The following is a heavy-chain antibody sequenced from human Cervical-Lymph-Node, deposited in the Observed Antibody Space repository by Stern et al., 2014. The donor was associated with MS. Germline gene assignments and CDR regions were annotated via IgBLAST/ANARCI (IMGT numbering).Heavy chain of an antibody. CDR2: ISKSGGT. CDR1: GDSIASSWYY. J-gene: IGHJ4*02. CDR3: ARHGDNWSFDY. V-gene: IGHV4-39*01. Sequence: QVQLQESGPGLVKPSETLSLTCIVSGDSIASSWYYWGWIRQPPGKGLEWIGSISKSGGTYYNPSIMSRFTIPADTPKTHFSLKWRSVTAADTAVYYCARHGDNWSFDYWGQGALVTVSS. D-gene: IGHD1-20*01.